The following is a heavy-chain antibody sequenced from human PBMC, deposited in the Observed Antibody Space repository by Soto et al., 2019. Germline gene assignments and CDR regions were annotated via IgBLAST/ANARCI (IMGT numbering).Heavy chain of an antibody. J-gene: IGHJ4*02. D-gene: IGHD3-16*02. V-gene: IGHV1-18*01. Sequence: QVQLVQSGAEVKKPGASVKVSCKPSGYTFTSYGISWARQAPGKGLEWMGWISVYNGNTNYAQKPQGRVTMTTDASTSTAYVELRSLRSDGTAVYYCARQSLGDLSFDSWGPGTLVTVS. CDR2: ISVYNGNT. CDR1: GYTFTSYG. CDR3: ARQSLGDLSFDS.